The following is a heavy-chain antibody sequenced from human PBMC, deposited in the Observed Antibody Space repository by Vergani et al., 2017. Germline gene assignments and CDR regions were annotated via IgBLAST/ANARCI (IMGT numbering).Heavy chain of an antibody. CDR1: GFTFSSYS. D-gene: IGHD6-6*01. CDR3: ARVTGSSSSGYY. Sequence: VQLVESGGGLVKPGGSLRLSCAASGFTFSSYSMNWVRQAPGKGLEWVSSISSSSSYIYYADSVKGRFTISRDNAKNSLYLQMNSLRAEDTAVYYCARVTGSSSSGYYWGQGTLVTVSS. J-gene: IGHJ4*02. V-gene: IGHV3-21*01. CDR2: ISSSSSYI.